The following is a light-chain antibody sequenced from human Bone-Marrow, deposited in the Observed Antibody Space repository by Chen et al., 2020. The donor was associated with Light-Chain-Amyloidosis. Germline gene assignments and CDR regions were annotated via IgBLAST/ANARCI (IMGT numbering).Light chain of an antibody. CDR3: YSYAPTTPCVI. V-gene: IGLV2-23*01. CDR2: EST. J-gene: IGLJ2*01. Sequence: QCALTQTAYVSGSPGEWITISCTETISHVWSANLVAWYKHNPGKAPRLRIYESTERPSGVSNPLSGSKAGMAASLSITGLQAEELADYYGYSYAPTTPCVIFGGWTKLTVL. CDR1: ISHVWSANL.